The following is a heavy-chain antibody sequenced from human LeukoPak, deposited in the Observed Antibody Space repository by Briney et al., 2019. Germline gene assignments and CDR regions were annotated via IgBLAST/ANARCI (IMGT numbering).Heavy chain of an antibody. Sequence: GGSLGLSCEASGFSISDYYMSWIRQAPGEGLEWVAYISHTGASEFHADPAKGRFAISRDNAQNSVYLQMNSLRVEDTALYFCVRGVETTLSLDLWGQGSLVTVSS. CDR2: ISHTGASE. CDR3: VRGVETTLSLDL. CDR1: GFSISDYY. D-gene: IGHD1-1*01. J-gene: IGHJ5*02. V-gene: IGHV3-11*01.